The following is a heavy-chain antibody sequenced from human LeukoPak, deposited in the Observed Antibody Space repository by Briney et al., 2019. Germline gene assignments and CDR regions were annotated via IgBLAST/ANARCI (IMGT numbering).Heavy chain of an antibody. V-gene: IGHV1-46*01. J-gene: IGHJ4*02. Sequence: ASVKVSCKVSGYTLTSNYIHWVRQAPGQGLEWMGMIYPRDGSTSYAQKFQGRVTVTRDTSTSTVHMELSGLRSEDTAVYYCARDQEGFDYRGQGTLVTVSS. CDR2: IYPRDGST. CDR3: ARDQEGFDY. CDR1: GYTLTSNY.